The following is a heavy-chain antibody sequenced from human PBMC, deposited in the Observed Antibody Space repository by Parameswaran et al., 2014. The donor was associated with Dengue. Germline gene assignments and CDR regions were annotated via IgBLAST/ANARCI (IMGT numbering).Heavy chain of an antibody. J-gene: IGHJ4*02. Sequence: RWIRQPPGKGLEWIGEINHSGSTNYNPSLKSRVTISVDTSKNQFSLKLSSVTAADTAVYYCARVTYDFWSGLLSHLTYFDYWGQGTLVTVSS. CDR3: ARVTYDFWSGLLSHLTYFDY. V-gene: IGHV4-34*01. CDR2: INHSGST. D-gene: IGHD3-3*01.